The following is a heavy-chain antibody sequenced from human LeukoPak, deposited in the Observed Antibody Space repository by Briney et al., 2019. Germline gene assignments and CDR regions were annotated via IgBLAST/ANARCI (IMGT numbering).Heavy chain of an antibody. V-gene: IGHV4-59*01. CDR1: GFTFSSYS. CDR3: ARGHTVVPY. Sequence: GSLRLSCAASGFTFSSYSMNWIRQPPGKGLEWIGYIYYSGSTNYNPSLKSRVTISVDTSKNQFSLKLSSVTAADTAVYYCARGHTVVPYWGQGTLVTVSS. CDR2: IYYSGST. D-gene: IGHD4-23*01. J-gene: IGHJ4*02.